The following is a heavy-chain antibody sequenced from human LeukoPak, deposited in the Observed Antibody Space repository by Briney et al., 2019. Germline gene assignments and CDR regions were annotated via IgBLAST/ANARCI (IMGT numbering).Heavy chain of an antibody. CDR3: GRGRGPHLNNGKYFFVDY. CDR2: INTKTGNP. D-gene: IGHD2/OR15-2a*01. V-gene: IGHV7-4-1*02. CDR1: GYTLSTYA. Sequence: ASVKVSCKTSGYTLSTYAINWVRQAPGQGLEWMGWINTKTGNPTYAPGFTGRSAFSLETSVTTAHLQISSLKAEDTAVYYCGRGRGPHLNNGKYFFVDYWGQGTRVTVSS. J-gene: IGHJ4*02.